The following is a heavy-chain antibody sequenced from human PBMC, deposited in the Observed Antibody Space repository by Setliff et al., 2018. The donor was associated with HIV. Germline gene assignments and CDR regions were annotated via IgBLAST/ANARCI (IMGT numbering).Heavy chain of an antibody. CDR2: ISSSSSII. V-gene: IGHV3-48*02. D-gene: IGHD3-3*01. J-gene: IGHJ6*03. CDR1: GFTFSTYS. CDR3: AREPKIWSDYYSHFYYMDV. Sequence: GGSLRLSCAASGFTFSTYSMNWVRQAPGKGLEWVACISSSSSIIYYADSVKGRVTISRDNAKNSLYLQMISVRDEDTAVYYCAREPKIWSDYYSHFYYMDVWGKGTTVTVSS.